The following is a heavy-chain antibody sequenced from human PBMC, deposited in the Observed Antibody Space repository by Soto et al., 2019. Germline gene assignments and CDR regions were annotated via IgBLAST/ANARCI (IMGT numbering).Heavy chain of an antibody. CDR1: GYTFTGYY. V-gene: IGHV1-2*04. Sequence: ASVKVSCKASGYTFTGYYMHWVRQAPGQGLEWMGWINPNSGGTNYAQKFQGWVTMTRDTSISTAYMELSRLRSDDTAVYYCARALYHLGELSLYLAYWGQGTVVTSPQ. D-gene: IGHD3-16*02. J-gene: IGHJ4*02. CDR3: ARALYHLGELSLYLAY. CDR2: INPNSGGT.